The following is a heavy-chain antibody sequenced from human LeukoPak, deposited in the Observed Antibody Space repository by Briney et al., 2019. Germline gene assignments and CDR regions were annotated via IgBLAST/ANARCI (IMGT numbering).Heavy chain of an antibody. D-gene: IGHD2-15*01. J-gene: IGHJ4*02. Sequence: ASVKVSCKASGYTFTSYYMHWVRQAPGQGLEWMGIINPSGGSTSYAQKCQGRVTMTRDTSTSTVYMELSSLRSEDTAVYYCARATQGTLARRSLFDYWGQGTLVTVSS. CDR2: INPSGGST. V-gene: IGHV1-46*01. CDR1: GYTFTSYY. CDR3: ARATQGTLARRSLFDY.